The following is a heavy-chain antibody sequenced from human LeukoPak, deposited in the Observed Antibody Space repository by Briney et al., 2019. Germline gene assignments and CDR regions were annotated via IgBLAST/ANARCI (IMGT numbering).Heavy chain of an antibody. CDR3: ARDRAHCSGGSCYFVY. CDR2: IIPILGIA. V-gene: IGHV1-69*04. J-gene: IGHJ4*02. Sequence: SVKVSCKASGGTFSSYAISWVRQAPGQGLEWMGRIIPILGIANYAQKFQGRVTITADKSTSTAYMELSSLRSEDTAVYYCARDRAHCSGGSCYFVYWGQGTLVTVSS. CDR1: GGTFSSYA. D-gene: IGHD2-15*01.